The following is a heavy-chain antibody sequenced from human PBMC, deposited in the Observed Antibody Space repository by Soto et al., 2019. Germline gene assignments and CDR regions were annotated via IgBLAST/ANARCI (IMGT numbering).Heavy chain of an antibody. V-gene: IGHV6-1*01. Sequence: SQTLSLNCAISGDSVSSNSAAWNWIRQSPSRGLEWLGRTYYRSKWYNDYAVSVKSRITINPDTSKNQFSLQLNSVTPEDTAVYYCARGWAARLYYYYGMDVWGQGTTVNVSS. CDR1: GDSVSSNSAA. CDR3: ARGWAARLYYYYGMDV. CDR2: TYYRSKWYN. D-gene: IGHD6-6*01. J-gene: IGHJ6*02.